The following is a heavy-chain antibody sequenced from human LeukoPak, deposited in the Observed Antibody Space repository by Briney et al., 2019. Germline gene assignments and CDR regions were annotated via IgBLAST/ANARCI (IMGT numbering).Heavy chain of an antibody. J-gene: IGHJ5*02. Sequence: PGGSLRLSCAASGFTFDDYAMHWVRHAPGKGLEWVSGISWNSGSIGYADSVKGRFTISRDNAKNSLYLQMNSLRAEDTALYYCAKGSPGYYDSSGYWSWGQGTLVTVSS. V-gene: IGHV3-9*01. D-gene: IGHD3-22*01. CDR2: ISWNSGSI. CDR3: AKGSPGYYDSSGYWS. CDR1: GFTFDDYA.